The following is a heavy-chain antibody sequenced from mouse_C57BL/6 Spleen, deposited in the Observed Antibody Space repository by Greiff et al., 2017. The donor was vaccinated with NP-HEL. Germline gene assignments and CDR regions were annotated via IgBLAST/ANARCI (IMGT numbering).Heavy chain of an antibody. V-gene: IGHV5-17*01. D-gene: IGHD1-1*01. J-gene: IGHJ1*03. CDR1: GFTFSDYG. CDR2: ISSGRSTI. CDR3: ARRDYGSSYWYFDV. Sequence: EVHLVESGGGLVKPGGSLKLSCAASGFTFSDYGMHWVRQAPEKGLEWVAYISSGRSTINYADPVKGRFTISRDNAKNTLFLQMTSLRAEDTAMYYCARRDYGSSYWYFDVWGTGTTVTVSS.